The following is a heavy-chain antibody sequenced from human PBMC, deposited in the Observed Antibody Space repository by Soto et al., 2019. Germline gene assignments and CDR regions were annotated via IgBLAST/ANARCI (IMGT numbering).Heavy chain of an antibody. CDR2: ISWNSGSI. D-gene: IGHD3-16*01. V-gene: IGHV3-9*01. Sequence: GGSLRLSCAASGFTFDDYAMHWVRQAPGKGLEWVSGISWNSGSIGYADSVKGRFTISRDNAKNSLYLQMNSLRAEDTALYYCAKGGFGGVFMRTWFDPWGQGTLVTVSS. J-gene: IGHJ5*02. CDR1: GFTFDDYA. CDR3: AKGGFGGVFMRTWFDP.